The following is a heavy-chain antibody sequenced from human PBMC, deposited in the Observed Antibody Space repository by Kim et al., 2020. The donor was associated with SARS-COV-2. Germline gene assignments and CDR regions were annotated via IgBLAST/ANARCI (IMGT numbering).Heavy chain of an antibody. V-gene: IGHV4-59*08. CDR1: GGSISSYY. Sequence: SETLSLTCTVSGGSISSYYWSWIRQPPGKGLEWIGYFFYSGSTNNNPTLKSRVTISVDTSTNQFSLKLSSVTAADTAVYYCARHLGYFDFFDYWGQGTLVTVSS. D-gene: IGHD3-9*01. CDR2: FFYSGST. CDR3: ARHLGYFDFFDY. J-gene: IGHJ4*02.